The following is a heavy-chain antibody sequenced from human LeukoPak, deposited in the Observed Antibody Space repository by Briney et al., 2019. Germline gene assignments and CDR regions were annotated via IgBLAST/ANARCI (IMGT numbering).Heavy chain of an antibody. V-gene: IGHV1-18*01. Sequence: ASVKVSCKASGYTFTSYGISWVRQAPGQGLEWMGWISAYNGNTNYAQKLQGRVTMTTDTSTSTAYMELRSLRSDDTAVYYCARSPYCSSTSCYYINYYYMDVWGKGTTVTVSS. CDR2: ISAYNGNT. CDR3: ARSPYCSSTSCYYINYYYMDV. CDR1: GYTFTSYG. D-gene: IGHD2-2*01. J-gene: IGHJ6*03.